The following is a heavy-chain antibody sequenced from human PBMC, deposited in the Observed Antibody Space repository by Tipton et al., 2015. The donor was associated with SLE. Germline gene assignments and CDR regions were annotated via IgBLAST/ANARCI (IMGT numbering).Heavy chain of an antibody. V-gene: IGHV4-61*09. D-gene: IGHD3-10*01. J-gene: IGHJ4*02. CDR3: AREGSGSYFDY. Sequence: TLSLTCTVSGGSISSSSYYWGWIRQPPGKGLEWIGYIYTNGSANYNPSRKSRVTISVDTSKNQFSLKLSSVTAADTAVYYCAREGSGSYFDYWGQGTLVTVSS. CDR2: IYTNGSA. CDR1: GGSISSSSYY.